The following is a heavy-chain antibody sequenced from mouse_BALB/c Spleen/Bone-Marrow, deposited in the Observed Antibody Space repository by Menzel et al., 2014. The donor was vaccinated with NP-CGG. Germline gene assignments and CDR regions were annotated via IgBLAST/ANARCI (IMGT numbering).Heavy chain of an antibody. CDR3: ARDYYGSTSFAY. CDR2: INPYNDDS. V-gene: IGHV1-14*01. CDR1: GYTFTTYV. D-gene: IGHD1-1*01. J-gene: IGHJ3*01. Sequence: LEESGPELVKPGASVKMSCKASGYTFTTYVMHWVKQKPGQGLEWIGYINPYNDDSKYNEKFKGKATLTSDKSSSTAYMELSSLTPEDSAVYYCARDYYGSTSFAYWGQGTLVTVSA.